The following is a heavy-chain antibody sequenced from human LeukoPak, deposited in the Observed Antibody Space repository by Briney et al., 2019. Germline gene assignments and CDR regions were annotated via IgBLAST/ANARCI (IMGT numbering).Heavy chain of an antibody. CDR3: AQADRSYFYRMDV. CDR1: AVNGSSNY. J-gene: IGHJ6*02. CDR2: TDDCDST. V-gene: IGHV3-53*01. Sequence: PGGSLRNSCGASAVNGSSNYLSWCRQDPGKGLEWVSDTDDCDSTYCADAVKRRFPIARDNTNNTLYLQMNSLTAENTALYYCAQADRSYFYRMDVWGQGNTVIVSS. D-gene: IGHD1-14*01.